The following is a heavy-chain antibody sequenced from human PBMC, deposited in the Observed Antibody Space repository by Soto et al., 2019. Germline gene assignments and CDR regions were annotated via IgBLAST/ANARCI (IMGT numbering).Heavy chain of an antibody. CDR3: AKGLLGGVAYDILTGYEAPAFDI. CDR2: ISGSGGST. Sequence: PGGSLRLSCAASGFTFSSYAMSWVRQAPGKGLEWVSAISGSGGSTYYADSVKGRFTISRDNSKNTLYLQMNSLRAEDTAVYYCAKGLLGGVAYDILTGYEAPAFDIWGQGTMVTVSS. D-gene: IGHD3-9*01. J-gene: IGHJ3*02. CDR1: GFTFSSYA. V-gene: IGHV3-23*01.